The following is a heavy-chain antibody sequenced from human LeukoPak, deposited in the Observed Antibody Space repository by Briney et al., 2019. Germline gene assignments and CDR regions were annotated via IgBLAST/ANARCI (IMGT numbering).Heavy chain of an antibody. CDR2: ISGGGDT. CDR1: GFTFSTYA. CDR3: ATYGDYGRNYHYYNMDV. V-gene: IGHV3-23*01. D-gene: IGHD4-17*01. J-gene: IGHJ6*02. Sequence: GGSLRLSCAASGFTFSTYAMNWVRQPPGKGLEWVSTISGGGDTYYADSVKGWFTISRDNSKNTLYLQMSSLRAEDTAVYYCATYGDYGRNYHYYNMDVWGQGTTVTVSS.